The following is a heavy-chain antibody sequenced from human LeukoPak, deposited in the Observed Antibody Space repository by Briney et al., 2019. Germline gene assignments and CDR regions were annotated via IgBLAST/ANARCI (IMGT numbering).Heavy chain of an antibody. CDR3: ARLTIARSRELDY. CDR1: GGSIHSYY. J-gene: IGHJ4*02. V-gene: IGHV4-59*12. D-gene: IGHD2-2*01. Sequence: SETLSLTCTVSGGSIHSYYWSWIRQPPGKGLEWIGYIYYSGSTNYNPSLKSRVTISVDTSKNQISLKLSSVTAADTAVYYCARLTIARSRELDYWGQGTLVTVSS. CDR2: IYYSGST.